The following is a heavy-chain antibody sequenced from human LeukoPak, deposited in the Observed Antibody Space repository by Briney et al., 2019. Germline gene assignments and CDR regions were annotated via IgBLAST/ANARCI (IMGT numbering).Heavy chain of an antibody. CDR3: ARVPRRGERFDP. CDR2: ISYDGSNK. D-gene: IGHD3-10*01. J-gene: IGHJ5*02. CDR1: GFTFSSYA. V-gene: IGHV3-30*04. Sequence: PGRSLRLSCAASGFTFSSYAMHWVRQAPGKGLEWVAVISYDGSNKYYADSVKGRFTISRDNSKNTLYLQMNSLRAEDTAVYYCARVPRRGERFDPWGQGTLVTVSS.